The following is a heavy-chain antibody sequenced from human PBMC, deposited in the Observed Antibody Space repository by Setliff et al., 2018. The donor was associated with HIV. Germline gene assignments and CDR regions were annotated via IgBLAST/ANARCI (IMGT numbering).Heavy chain of an antibody. CDR2: ITHRGIT. J-gene: IGHJ4*02. D-gene: IGHD4-17*01. Sequence: SETLSLTCAVYGGSFSGYYWSWIRQPPGKGLEWIGEITHRGITDYNPSLKSRVTISMVASRNQFSLKVTSVTAADTAVYYCAKGAGFYGDYTFDHWGQGRQVTVS. V-gene: IGHV4-34*01. CDR1: GGSFSGYY. CDR3: AKGAGFYGDYTFDH.